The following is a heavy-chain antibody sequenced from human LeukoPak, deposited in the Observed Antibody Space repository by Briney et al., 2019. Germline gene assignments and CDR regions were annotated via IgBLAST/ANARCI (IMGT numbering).Heavy chain of an antibody. J-gene: IGHJ4*02. V-gene: IGHV1-2*02. Sequence: ASVKLSCKASGYTFTGYYMHWVRQAPGQALEWMGWINSNSGGTNNAQKFQSRVARTRDTSISTACMELSRLRSVDTAVYYCARDRRYYYDSSGGDYWGQGTLVTVSS. CDR3: ARDRRYYYDSSGGDY. CDR2: INSNSGGT. D-gene: IGHD3-22*01. CDR1: GYTFTGYY.